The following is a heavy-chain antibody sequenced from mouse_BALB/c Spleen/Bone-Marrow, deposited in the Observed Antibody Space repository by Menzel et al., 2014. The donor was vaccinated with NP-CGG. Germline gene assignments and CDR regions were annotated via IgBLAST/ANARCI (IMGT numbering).Heavy chain of an antibody. CDR3: ARVGFSFDY. D-gene: IGHD3-1*01. CDR2: IYPGEAHT. V-gene: IGHV1-80*01. CDR1: GYAFTTYW. J-gene: IGHJ2*01. Sequence: VHLVESGAXLVRPGSSVKIYXKASGYAFTTYWLNWGKQRPGRGLEWIGQIYPGEAHTHYKEKYKPKAPLTAPKSSSRASMQFSCLPSEDSSVYFCARVGFSFDYWGQGTTLTXSS.